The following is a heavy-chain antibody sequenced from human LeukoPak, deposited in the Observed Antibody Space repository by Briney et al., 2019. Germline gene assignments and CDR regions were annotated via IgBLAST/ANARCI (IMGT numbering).Heavy chain of an antibody. J-gene: IGHJ4*02. V-gene: IGHV3-23*01. CDR1: GFTFSSNA. CDR2: ISGSGATT. CDR3: AKCSGGGDCYSPLDY. Sequence: GESLRLSCAASGFTFSSNAMSWARQAPGKGLEWVSAISGSGATTYSADSVKGRFTISRDSSKNTLYLQMNSLRAEDTAVYYCAKCSGGGDCYSPLDYWGQGTLVTVSS. D-gene: IGHD2-21*02.